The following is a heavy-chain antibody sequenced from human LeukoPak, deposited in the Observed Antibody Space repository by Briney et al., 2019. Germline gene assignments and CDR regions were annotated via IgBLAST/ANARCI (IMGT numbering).Heavy chain of an antibody. D-gene: IGHD3-9*01. CDR2: IIPIFGTA. CDR3: ASANDILTGCYTIDAFDI. J-gene: IGHJ3*02. Sequence: GSSVKVSCKASGGTFSSYAISWVRQAPGQGLEWMGGIIPIFGTANYAQKFQGRVTITADKSTSTAYMELSSLRSEDTAVYYCASANDILTGCYTIDAFDIWGQGTMVTVSS. V-gene: IGHV1-69*06. CDR1: GGTFSSYA.